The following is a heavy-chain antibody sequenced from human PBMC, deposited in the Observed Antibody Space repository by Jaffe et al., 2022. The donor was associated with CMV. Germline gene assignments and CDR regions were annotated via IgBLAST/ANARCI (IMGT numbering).Heavy chain of an antibody. V-gene: IGHV4-59*01. Sequence: QVQLQESGPGLVKPSETLSLTCTVSGGSISSYYWSWIRQPPGKGLEWIGYIYYSGSTNYNPSLKSRVTISVDTSKNQFSLKLSSVTAADTAVYYCARVWDSNYFDYWGQGTLVTVSS. CDR2: IYYSGST. J-gene: IGHJ4*02. CDR1: GGSISSYY. CDR3: ARVWDSNYFDY. D-gene: IGHD1-26*01.